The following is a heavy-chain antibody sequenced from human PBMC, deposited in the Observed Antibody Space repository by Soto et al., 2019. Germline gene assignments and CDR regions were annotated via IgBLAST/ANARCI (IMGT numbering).Heavy chain of an antibody. CDR3: ARGGGYDYVWGSYYDY. CDR2: IYYSGST. CDR1: GGSVSSGSYY. D-gene: IGHD3-16*01. V-gene: IGHV4-61*01. Sequence: SETLSLTCTVSGGSVSSGSYYWSWIRQPPGKGLEWIGYIYYSGSTKYNPSLKSRVTISVDTSKNQFSLKLSSVTAADTVVYYCARGGGYDYVWGSYYDYWGQGTLVTVSS. J-gene: IGHJ4*02.